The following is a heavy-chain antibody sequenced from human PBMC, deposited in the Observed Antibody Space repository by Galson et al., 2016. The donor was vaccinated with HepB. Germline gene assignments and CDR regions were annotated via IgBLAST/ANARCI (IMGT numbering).Heavy chain of an antibody. CDR3: ARRHAYGLDFDY. J-gene: IGHJ4*02. V-gene: IGHV4-59*01. Sequence: SETLSLTCTVSGGSISSFYWSWIRQPPGKGLAWIGSMYYCGSTDYNPSLKSRVTMSVDTSTTQFSLKLTSVSAADTAVYYCARRHAYGLDFDYWGQGTLVTVSS. CDR1: GGSISSFY. CDR2: MYYCGST. D-gene: IGHD4-17*01.